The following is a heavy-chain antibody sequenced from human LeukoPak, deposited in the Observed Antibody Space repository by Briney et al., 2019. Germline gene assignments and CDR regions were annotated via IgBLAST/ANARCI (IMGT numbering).Heavy chain of an antibody. Sequence: SVKVSCKASGGTFSSYAISWVRQAPGQGLEWMGGIIPIFGTANYAQKLQGRVTMTTDTSTSTAYMELRSLRSDDTAVYYCARERNIVVVPAVDNWFDPWGQGTLVTVSS. CDR3: ARERNIVVVPAVDNWFDP. D-gene: IGHD2-2*01. CDR2: IIPIFGTA. J-gene: IGHJ5*02. V-gene: IGHV1-69*05. CDR1: GGTFSSYA.